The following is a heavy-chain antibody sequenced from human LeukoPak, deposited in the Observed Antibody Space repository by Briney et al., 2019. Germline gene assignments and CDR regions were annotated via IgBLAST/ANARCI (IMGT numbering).Heavy chain of an antibody. CDR1: GFTLGSYA. V-gene: IGHV3-23*01. Sequence: GESLKISCAASGFTLGSYAMNWVRQAPGKGLEWVSAVSGSGESIYYADSVKGRFTISRDNSKNTLYLQMNSLRAEDTAVYYCAKSQPSAISWFDPWGQGTLVTVSS. D-gene: IGHD2-2*02. J-gene: IGHJ5*02. CDR2: VSGSGESI. CDR3: AKSQPSAISWFDP.